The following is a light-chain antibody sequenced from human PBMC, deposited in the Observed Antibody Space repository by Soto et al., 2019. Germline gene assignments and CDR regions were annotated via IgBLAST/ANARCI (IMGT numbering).Light chain of an antibody. CDR3: QQSYRNPRT. CDR1: QSISNV. Sequence: DIQTAEPPSFLSAAAGDRVRMLCRVSQSISNVLHWYQQKPGRAPKLLIYAASNLESGVPSRFGGSGSGTDFTLTISSLQPEDFATYYCQQSYRNPRTLGLGTKVDIK. J-gene: IGKJ1*01. CDR2: AAS. V-gene: IGKV1-39*01.